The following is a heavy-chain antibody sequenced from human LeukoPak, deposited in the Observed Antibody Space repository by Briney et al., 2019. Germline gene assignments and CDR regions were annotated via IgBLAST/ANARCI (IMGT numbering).Heavy chain of an antibody. CDR3: ARDVRGIQLWLNY. J-gene: IGHJ4*02. CDR1: GYTFTSYA. CDR2: INAGNGNT. D-gene: IGHD5-18*01. Sequence: ASVTVSCTASGYTFTSYAMHWVRQAPGQRLEWMGWINAGNGNTKYSQKFQGRVTITRDTSASTAYMELSSLRSEDTAVYYCARDVRGIQLWLNYWGQGTLVTVSS. V-gene: IGHV1-3*01.